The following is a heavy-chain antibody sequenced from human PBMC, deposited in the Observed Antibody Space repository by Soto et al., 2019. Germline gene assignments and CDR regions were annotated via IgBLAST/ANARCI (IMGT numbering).Heavy chain of an antibody. CDR3: ARETGGSHPRYFDL. CDR1: GGSISSYY. CDR2: TSNSGTT. J-gene: IGHJ4*02. V-gene: IGHV4-59*01. Sequence: SESLSLTCTVSGGSISSYYWSWIRQPPGKGLEWIAYTSNSGTTNYNPSLKSRVTISIDSSKNQLSLKLSSVTAADTAVFYCARETGGSHPRYFDLWGQGTLVTVSS. D-gene: IGHD1-26*01.